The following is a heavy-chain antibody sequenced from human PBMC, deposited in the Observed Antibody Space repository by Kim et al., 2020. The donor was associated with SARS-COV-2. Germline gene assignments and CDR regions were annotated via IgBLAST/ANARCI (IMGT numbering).Heavy chain of an antibody. D-gene: IGHD3-16*01. CDR3: AKGVWTSGPACAYDCYLDY. J-gene: IGHJ4*02. CDR2: ISKDGRNE. Sequence: GGSMRLSCAASGFTFSTYAMHWVRQLPGKGLEWVAVISKDGRNEYYADSVKGRFTISRDNSKNTLFLQMKSLRPEETAVYYCAKGVWTSGPACAYDCYLDYWGQGTLVTVSS. V-gene: IGHV3-30*18. CDR1: GFTFSTYA.